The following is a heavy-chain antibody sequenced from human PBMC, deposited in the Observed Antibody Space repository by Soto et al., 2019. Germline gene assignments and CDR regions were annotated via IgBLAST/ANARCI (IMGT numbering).Heavy chain of an antibody. CDR2: TYYRSKWYN. D-gene: IGHD6-13*01. Sequence: SQTLSLTCAISGDSVSSNSAAWNWIRQSPSRGLEWLGRTYYRSKWYNDYAVSVKSRITINPDTSKNQFSLQLNSVTPEDTAGYYCARTPILSIAAAGMLLNDSPSDWFDPWGQGTLVTVSS. CDR3: ARTPILSIAAAGMLLNDSPSDWFDP. CDR1: GDSVSSNSAA. V-gene: IGHV6-1*01. J-gene: IGHJ5*02.